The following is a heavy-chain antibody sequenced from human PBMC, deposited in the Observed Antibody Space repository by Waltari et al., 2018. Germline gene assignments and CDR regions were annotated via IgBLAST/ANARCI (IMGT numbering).Heavy chain of an antibody. J-gene: IGHJ3*01. CDR1: GGSITNNRHH. Sequence: QLHLQESGPGLVKPSEPLSLPCSVSGGSITNNRHHWGWLRQTPGKALEVMATISYTGATYNNPSLKSRVTISGDTSKNQFSLKLTSVTAADTAVYYCATYIGASIGTAAFDVWGRGALVTVSS. CDR2: ISYTGAT. V-gene: IGHV4-39*01. D-gene: IGHD3-16*01. CDR3: ATYIGASIGTAAFDV.